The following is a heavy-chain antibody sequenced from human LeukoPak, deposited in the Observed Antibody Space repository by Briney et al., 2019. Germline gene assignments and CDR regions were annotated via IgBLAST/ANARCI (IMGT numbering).Heavy chain of an antibody. J-gene: IGHJ4*02. CDR2: IYYSGST. CDR1: GGSISSYY. Sequence: SETLSLTCTVSGGSISSYYWSWIRQPPGKGLEWIGYIYYSGSTNYNPSLKSRVTISVDTSKNQFSLKLSSVTAADTAVYYCARGGGDSSGPYFDYWGQGTLVTVSS. D-gene: IGHD6-19*01. CDR3: ARGGGDSSGPYFDY. V-gene: IGHV4-59*01.